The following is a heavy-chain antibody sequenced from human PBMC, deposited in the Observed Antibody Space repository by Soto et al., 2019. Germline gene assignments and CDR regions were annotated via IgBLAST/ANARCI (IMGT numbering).Heavy chain of an antibody. CDR3: AKGIRPGGLGEFSFDS. Sequence: EVQLLGSGGGLGQPGGSQRLSCGASGFTFRSYAMSWVRQAPGKGLEWVSGISGSGGSTDYADSVKGRFSISRDNSRNTLYLQMNSLRGEDTAVYDCAKGIRPGGLGEFSFDSWGHGTLVSVSS. J-gene: IGHJ5*01. CDR2: ISGSGGST. CDR1: GFTFRSYA. D-gene: IGHD3-16*01. V-gene: IGHV3-23*01.